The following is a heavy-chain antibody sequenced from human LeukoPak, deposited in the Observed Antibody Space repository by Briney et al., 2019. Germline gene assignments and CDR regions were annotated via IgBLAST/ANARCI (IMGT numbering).Heavy chain of an antibody. D-gene: IGHD6-13*01. J-gene: IGHJ4*02. CDR1: GGSISSYY. CDR2: IYTSGST. CDR3: ASTPLGREAGTFDY. Sequence: SETLSPTCTVSGGSISSYYWSWIRQPAGKGLEWIGRIYTSGSTNYNPSLKSRVTMSVDTSKNQFSLKLSSVTAADTAVYYCASTPLGREAGTFDYWGQGTLVTVSS. V-gene: IGHV4-4*07.